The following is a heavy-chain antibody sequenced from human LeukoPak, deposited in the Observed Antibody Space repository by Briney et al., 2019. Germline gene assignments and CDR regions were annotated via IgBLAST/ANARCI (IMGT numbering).Heavy chain of an antibody. CDR2: ISSSSSNI. CDR1: GFTFSSYT. Sequence: KSGGSLRLSCAASGFTFSSYTMNWVRQAPGKGLEWVSFISSSSSNIYYADSVKGRFAISRDNAKNSLYLQMNSLRAEDTAVYYCASGINFDYWGQGTLVTVSS. CDR3: ASGINFDY. J-gene: IGHJ4*02. V-gene: IGHV3-21*01.